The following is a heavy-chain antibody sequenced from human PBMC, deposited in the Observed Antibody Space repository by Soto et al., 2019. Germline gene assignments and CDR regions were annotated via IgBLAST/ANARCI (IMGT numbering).Heavy chain of an antibody. CDR2: INPSGGST. CDR1: GYTFTSYY. V-gene: IGHV1-46*01. Sequence: QVQLVQSGAEVKKPGASVKVSCKASGYTFTSYYMHWVRQAPGQGLEWMGIINPSGGSTSYAQKFRGRVTMTRDTSTSTVYMELSSLRSENTAVYYCARSTTVRSYYYYGMDVWGQGTTVTVSS. D-gene: IGHD4-4*01. CDR3: ARSTTVRSYYYYGMDV. J-gene: IGHJ6*02.